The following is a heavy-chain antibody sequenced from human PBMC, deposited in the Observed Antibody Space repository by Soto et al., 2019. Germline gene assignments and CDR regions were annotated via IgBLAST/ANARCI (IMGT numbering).Heavy chain of an antibody. CDR1: GFTFSSYA. V-gene: IGHV3-23*01. J-gene: IGHJ6*04. Sequence: PGGSLRLSCAASGFTFSSYAMSWVRQAPGKGLEWVSAISGSGGSTYYADSVKGRFTISRDNSKNTLYLQMNSLRAEDTAVYYWAKVRIPLYGREVGGKGSTATVPS. CDR3: AKVRIPLYGREV. CDR2: ISGSGGST.